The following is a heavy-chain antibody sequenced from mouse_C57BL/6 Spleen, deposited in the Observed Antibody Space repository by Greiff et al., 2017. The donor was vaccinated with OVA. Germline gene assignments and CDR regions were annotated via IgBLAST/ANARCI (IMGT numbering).Heavy chain of an antibody. D-gene: IGHD1-1*01. CDR2: LDPSDSYT. CDR1: GYTFTSYW. V-gene: IGHV1-59*01. CDR3: ARGPGSSYDY. Sequence: QVQLQQPGAELVRPGTSVKLSCKASGYTFTSYWMHWVKQRPGQGLAWIGVLDPSDSYTNYNQKFKGKATLTVDTSSSTAYMQLSSLTSEDSAVYYCARGPGSSYDYWGQGTTLTVSS. J-gene: IGHJ2*01.